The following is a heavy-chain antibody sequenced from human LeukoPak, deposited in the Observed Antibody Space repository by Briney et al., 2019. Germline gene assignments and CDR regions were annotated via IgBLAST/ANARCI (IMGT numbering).Heavy chain of an antibody. CDR2: IIPIFGTA. CDR3: ARDEFGRDWLGFGELLYIG. Sequence: ASVKVSCKASGGTFSSYAISWVRQAPRQGLEWMGRIIPIFGTANYAQKFQGRVTITTDESTSTAYMELSSLRSEDTAVYYCARDEFGRDWLGFGELLYIGWGQGTLVTVSS. D-gene: IGHD3-10*01. J-gene: IGHJ4*02. CDR1: GGTFSSYA. V-gene: IGHV1-69*05.